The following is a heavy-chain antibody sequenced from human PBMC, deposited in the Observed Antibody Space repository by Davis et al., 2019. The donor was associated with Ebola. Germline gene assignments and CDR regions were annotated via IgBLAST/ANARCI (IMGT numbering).Heavy chain of an antibody. CDR3: ARVNVEWIQLWSYFDY. V-gene: IGHV4-30-4*01. J-gene: IGHJ4*02. CDR2: IYYSGST. Sequence: MPSETLSLTCTVSGGSISSGDYYWSWIRQPPGKGLEWIGYIYYSGSTNYNPSLKSRVTISVDTSKNQFSLKLSSVTAADTAVYYCARVNVEWIQLWSYFDYWGQGTLVTVSS. CDR1: GGSISSGDYY. D-gene: IGHD5-18*01.